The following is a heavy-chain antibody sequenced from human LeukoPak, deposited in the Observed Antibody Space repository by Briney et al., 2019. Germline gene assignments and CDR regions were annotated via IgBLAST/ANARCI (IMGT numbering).Heavy chain of an antibody. D-gene: IGHD4/OR15-4a*01. CDR2: VNADNGKT. CDR1: GYTFTSYG. J-gene: IGHJ3*02. Sequence: ASVKVSCKASGYTFTSYGISWVRQAPGQRLGWMGWVNADNGKTKYSQRFQGRVSITRDTSASTAYMELSSLRSEDTAVYYCARGAGLDAFDIWGQGTMVTVSS. V-gene: IGHV1-3*01. CDR3: ARGAGLDAFDI.